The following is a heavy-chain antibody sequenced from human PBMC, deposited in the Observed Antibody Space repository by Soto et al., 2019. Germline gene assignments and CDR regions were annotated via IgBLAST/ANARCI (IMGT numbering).Heavy chain of an antibody. Sequence: PGESLKSCCKWSGYSFTSYLIGLGRQMPGKGLEWMGIIYPGDSDTRYSPSFQGQVTISADKSISTAYLQWRSLKASDTAMYYCARTRGRSKNYYGMDVWGQGTTVTVSS. CDR2: IYPGDSDT. CDR3: ARTRGRSKNYYGMDV. D-gene: IGHD2-2*01. CDR1: GYSFTSYL. J-gene: IGHJ6*02. V-gene: IGHV5-51*01.